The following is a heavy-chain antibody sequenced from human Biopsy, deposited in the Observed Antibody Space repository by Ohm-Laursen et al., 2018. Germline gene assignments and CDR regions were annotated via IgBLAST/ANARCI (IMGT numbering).Heavy chain of an antibody. D-gene: IGHD2/OR15-2a*01. CDR1: GGSISSDY. CDR3: ARATNSTGWPYYYFYGMDV. CDR2: IYYSGST. Sequence: SDTLSLTCTVSGGSISSDYWSWIRQTPGKGLEWIGYIYYSGSTNYNPSLKSRVTISVDTSKNQFSLRLNSATAADTAVYYCARATNSTGWPYYYFYGMDVWGQGTTVTASS. J-gene: IGHJ6*02. V-gene: IGHV4-59*07.